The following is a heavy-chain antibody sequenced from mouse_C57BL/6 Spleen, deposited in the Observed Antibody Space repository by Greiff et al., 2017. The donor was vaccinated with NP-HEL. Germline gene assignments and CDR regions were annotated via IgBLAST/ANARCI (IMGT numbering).Heavy chain of an antibody. Sequence: EVQLQQSGAELVRPGASVKLSCTASGFNIKDDYMHWVKQRPEQGLEWIGWIDPENGDTEYASKFQGKATITADTSSNTAYLQLSSLTSEDTAVYYCTTRSTMVTEGYYAMDYWGQGTSVTVSS. J-gene: IGHJ4*01. CDR1: GFNIKDDY. D-gene: IGHD2-2*01. CDR2: IDPENGDT. V-gene: IGHV14-4*01. CDR3: TTRSTMVTEGYYAMDY.